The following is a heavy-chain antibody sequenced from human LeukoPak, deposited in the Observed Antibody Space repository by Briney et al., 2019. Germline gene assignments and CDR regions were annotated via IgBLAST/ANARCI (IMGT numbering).Heavy chain of an antibody. CDR3: ARDRRRLTGPSYYYMDV. CDR1: GYTFTSYY. V-gene: IGHV1-46*01. J-gene: IGHJ6*03. Sequence: ASVKVSCKASGYTFTSYYMHWVRQAPGQGLEWMGIINPSGGSTSYAQKFQGRVTMTRDMSTSTVYMELSSLRSDDTAVYYCARDRRRLTGPSYYYMDVWGKGTTVTVSS. CDR2: INPSGGST. D-gene: IGHD3-9*01.